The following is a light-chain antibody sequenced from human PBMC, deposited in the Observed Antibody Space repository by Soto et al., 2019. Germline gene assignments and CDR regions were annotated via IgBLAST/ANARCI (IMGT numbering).Light chain of an antibody. CDR2: DAS. CDR3: QQYGTSPYS. Sequence: EIVLTQSPGTLSLSPGERATRSCRASQSVTSNYLAWYQQKPGQAPRLLICDASSRATGIPDRFSGSGSGTDFTLTIARLEPEDFAVYYCQQYGTSPYSFGQGTELEIK. V-gene: IGKV3-20*01. CDR1: QSVTSNY. J-gene: IGKJ2*01.